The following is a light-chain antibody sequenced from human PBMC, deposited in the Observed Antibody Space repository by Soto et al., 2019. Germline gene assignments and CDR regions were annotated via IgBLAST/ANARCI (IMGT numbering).Light chain of an antibody. CDR1: QSVRSSH. Sequence: IGFTQSPCTLSLSPGERATLSCRTSQSVRSSHLAWYQQKSGQAPRLLIYGASSRATGIPDRFSGSGSGTDFTLTISRLEPEDFAVYHCQQYSTSPLTFGGGTTGDIK. J-gene: IGKJ4*01. V-gene: IGKV3-20*01. CDR2: GAS. CDR3: QQYSTSPLT.